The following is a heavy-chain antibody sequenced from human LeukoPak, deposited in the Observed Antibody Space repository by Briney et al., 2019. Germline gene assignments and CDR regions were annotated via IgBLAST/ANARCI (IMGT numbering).Heavy chain of an antibody. D-gene: IGHD6-6*01. J-gene: IGHJ4*02. CDR2: IIPMFGTA. CDR1: GGTFSSYA. V-gene: IGHV1-69*06. CDR3: ARDPPGRPYSSSSYG. Sequence: SVKVSCKASGGTFSSYAISWVRQAPGQGLEWMGGIIPMFGTANYAQKFQGRVTITADKSTSTAYMELSSLRSEDTAVYYYARDPPGRPYSSSSYGWGQGTLVTVSS.